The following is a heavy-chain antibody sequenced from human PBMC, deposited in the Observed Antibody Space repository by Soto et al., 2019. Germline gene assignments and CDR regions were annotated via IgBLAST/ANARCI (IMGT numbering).Heavy chain of an antibody. V-gene: IGHV4-34*01. Sequence: QVQLQQWGAGLLKPSETLSLTCAVYGGSFSGYYWSWIRKPPRKGLEWIGEINHSGSTNYNPSLKSRVTISVDTSKNQFSLKLSSVTAADTAVYYCARVQLGYCSGGSCSSAPMDVWGQGTTVTVSS. CDR3: ARVQLGYCSGGSCSSAPMDV. D-gene: IGHD2-15*01. J-gene: IGHJ6*02. CDR1: GGSFSGYY. CDR2: INHSGST.